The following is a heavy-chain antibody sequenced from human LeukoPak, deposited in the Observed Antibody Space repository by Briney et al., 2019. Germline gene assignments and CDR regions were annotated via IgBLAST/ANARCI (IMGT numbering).Heavy chain of an antibody. CDR2: IYYSGST. Sequence: PSETPSLTCTVSGGYISSYHWSWIRQPPGKGLEWIGYIYYSGSTNYNRSLKSRVTISVDTSKNQFSLKLSSVTAADTAVYYCARGKASGYSYGYYYYYYMDVWGKGTTVTVSS. CDR3: ARGKASGYSYGYYYYYYMDV. D-gene: IGHD5-18*01. J-gene: IGHJ6*03. V-gene: IGHV4-59*01. CDR1: GGYISSYH.